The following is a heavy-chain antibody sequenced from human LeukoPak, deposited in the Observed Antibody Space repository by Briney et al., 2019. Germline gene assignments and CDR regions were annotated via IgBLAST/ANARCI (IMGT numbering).Heavy chain of an antibody. J-gene: IGHJ1*01. CDR1: GFSLSATGVG. V-gene: IGHV2-5*01. CDR2: IYWHDDK. CDR3: AHRLGAEYFQH. Sequence: SGPTLVKPTQALTLTCTFSGFSLSATGVGVGWIRQPPGKALEWLALIYWHDDKRYSPSLKSRLTIPKDTSKNQVVLTVTNMDPVDTGTYYCAHRLGAEYFQHWGQGTVVTVSS. D-gene: IGHD3-16*01.